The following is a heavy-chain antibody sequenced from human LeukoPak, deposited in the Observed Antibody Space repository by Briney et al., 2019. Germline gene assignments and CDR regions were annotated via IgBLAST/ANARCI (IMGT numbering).Heavy chain of an antibody. J-gene: IGHJ4*02. CDR3: ARGFITYRLHRSSPPPLDY. D-gene: IGHD6-13*01. CDR2: INHSGST. Sequence: SETLSLTCAVYGGSFSGYYWSWIRQPPGKGLEWIGEINHSGSTNYNPSLKSRVTISVDTSKNQFSLKLSSVTAADTAVYYCARGFITYRLHRSSPPPLDYWGQGTLVTVSS. V-gene: IGHV4-34*01. CDR1: GGSFSGYY.